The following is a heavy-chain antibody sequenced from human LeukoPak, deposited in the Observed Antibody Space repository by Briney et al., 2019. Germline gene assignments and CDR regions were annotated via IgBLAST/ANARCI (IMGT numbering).Heavy chain of an antibody. D-gene: IGHD3-10*01. CDR3: ARHDGITMVRD. V-gene: IGHV5-51*01. CDR1: GYDFTSYW. Sequence: GESLKISCQASGYDFTSYWIGWVRQMPGKGLEWMGIIYPSDSDIRYSPSFQGQVTISADKAISTAYVQWSSLKASDTAMYYCARHDGITMVRDWGQGTLVTVSS. CDR2: IYPSDSDI. J-gene: IGHJ4*02.